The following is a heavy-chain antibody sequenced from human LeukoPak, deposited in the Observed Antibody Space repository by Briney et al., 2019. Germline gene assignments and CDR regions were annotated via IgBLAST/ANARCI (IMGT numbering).Heavy chain of an antibody. CDR1: GFTFSSYA. CDR3: ARERYDFWSGPYYYYMDV. Sequence: PGGSLRLSCAASGFTFSSYAMSWVRQAPGKGLEWVSAISGSGGSTYYADSVKGRFAISRDNSKNTLYPQMNSLRSEDTAVYYCARERYDFWSGPYYYYMDVWGKGTTVTVSS. V-gene: IGHV3-23*01. J-gene: IGHJ6*03. D-gene: IGHD3-3*01. CDR2: ISGSGGST.